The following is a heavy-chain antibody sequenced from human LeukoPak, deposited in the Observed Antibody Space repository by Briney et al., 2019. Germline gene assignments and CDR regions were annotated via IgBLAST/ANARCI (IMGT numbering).Heavy chain of an antibody. D-gene: IGHD6-19*01. J-gene: IGHJ2*01. V-gene: IGHV4-39*07. CDR2: IYYSGST. Sequence: PSETLSLTCTVSGGSISSSSYYWGWIRQPPGKGLEWIGSIYYSGSTNYNPSLKSRVTISVDTSKNQFSLKLSSVTAADTAVYYCARGFRRRGGSGWRHAGWYFDLWGRGTLVTVSS. CDR3: ARGFRRRGGSGWRHAGWYFDL. CDR1: GGSISSSSYY.